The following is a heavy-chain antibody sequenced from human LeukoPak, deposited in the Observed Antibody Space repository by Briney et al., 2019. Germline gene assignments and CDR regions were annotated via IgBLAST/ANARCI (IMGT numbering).Heavy chain of an antibody. CDR3: ARGAPGYYYGMDV. J-gene: IGHJ6*02. CDR2: IIPIFGTA. V-gene: IGHV1-69*13. CDR1: GGTFSSYA. Sequence: VASVKVSCKASGGTFSSYAISWVRQAPGQGLEWMGGIIPIFGTANYAQKFQGRVTITADESTSTAYMELSSLRPEDTAVYYCARGAPGYYYGMDVWGQGTTVTVSS.